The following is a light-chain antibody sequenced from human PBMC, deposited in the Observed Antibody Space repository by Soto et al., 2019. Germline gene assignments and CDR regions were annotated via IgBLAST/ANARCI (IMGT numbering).Light chain of an antibody. CDR1: RSVSSS. CDR2: EAS. V-gene: IGKV3-11*01. CDR3: QQRSDWPPLT. J-gene: IGKJ4*01. Sequence: EIVLTQSPATLSLSPGERVTLSCRASRSVSSSLAWYQQKPGQAPRLLIYEASNRATGIPARFSGSGSGTDFTLTISSLEPEDFGVYYCQQRSDWPPLTFGGGTKVEIK.